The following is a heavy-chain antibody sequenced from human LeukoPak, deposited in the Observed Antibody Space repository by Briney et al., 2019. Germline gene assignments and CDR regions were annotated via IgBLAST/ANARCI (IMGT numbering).Heavy chain of an antibody. CDR3: ATRAGDSGSYLRIN. Sequence: PGGSLRLSCAASGFTFSSYSMNRVRQAPGKGLEWVSSISSSSSYIYYADSVKGRFTISRDNAKNSLYLQMNSLRAEDTAVYYCATRAGDSGSYLRINWGQGTLVTVSP. D-gene: IGHD1-26*01. V-gene: IGHV3-21*01. CDR2: ISSSSSYI. J-gene: IGHJ4*02. CDR1: GFTFSSYS.